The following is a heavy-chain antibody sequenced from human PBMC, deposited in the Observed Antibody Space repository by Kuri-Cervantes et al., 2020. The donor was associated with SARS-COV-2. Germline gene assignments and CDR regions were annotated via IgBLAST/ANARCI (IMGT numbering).Heavy chain of an antibody. CDR2: TYYRSKWYN. CDR3: AMARRGWGHFDY. J-gene: IGHJ4*02. CDR1: GDSVSSNSAA. V-gene: IGHV6-1*01. D-gene: IGHD3-10*01. Sequence: LRLSCAISGDSVSSNSAAWNWIRQSPSRGLEWLGRTYYRSKWYNDYAVSVKSRITINPDTSKNQFSLQLNSVTPKDTAVYYCAMARRGWGHFDYWGQGTLVTVSS.